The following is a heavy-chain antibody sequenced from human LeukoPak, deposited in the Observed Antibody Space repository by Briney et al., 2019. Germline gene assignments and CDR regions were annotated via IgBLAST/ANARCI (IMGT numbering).Heavy chain of an antibody. Sequence: SETLSLTCTVSRGAISTYYWSWIRQPPGKGLEWIGYMYYSGSTNHNSSLKSRVTMSVDTSKNQFSLNLSTLTAADTAVYYCAVNSTKHTFDIWGQGTMVTVSS. CDR2: MYYSGST. CDR1: RGAISTYY. J-gene: IGHJ3*02. D-gene: IGHD1/OR15-1a*01. V-gene: IGHV4-59*08. CDR3: AVNSTKHTFDI.